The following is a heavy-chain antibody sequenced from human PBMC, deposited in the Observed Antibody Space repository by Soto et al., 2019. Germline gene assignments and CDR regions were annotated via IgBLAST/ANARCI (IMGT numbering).Heavy chain of an antibody. CDR2: IYPGDSDT. D-gene: IGHD2-8*01. CDR1: GYSFTSYW. V-gene: IGHV5-51*01. CDR3: ARLGDCTNGVCTYYYYMDV. J-gene: IGHJ6*03. Sequence: LGESLKISCKGSGYSFTSYWIGWVRQVPGKGLEWMGIIYPGDSDTRYSPSFQGQVTISADKSISTAYLQWSSLKASDTAMYYCARLGDCTNGVCTYYYYMDVWGKGTTVTVSS.